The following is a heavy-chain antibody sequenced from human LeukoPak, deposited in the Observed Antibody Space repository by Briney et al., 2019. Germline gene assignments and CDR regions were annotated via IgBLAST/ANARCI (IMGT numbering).Heavy chain of an antibody. CDR3: ARDSSGWYVGLYYGMDV. D-gene: IGHD6-19*01. CDR1: GFTFSSYG. J-gene: IGHJ6*02. CDR2: IYSGGST. Sequence: PGGSLRLSCAASGFTFSSYGMHWVRQAPGKGLEWVSVIYSGGSTYYADSVKGRFTISRDNSKNTLYLQMNSLRAEDTAVYYCARDSSGWYVGLYYGMDVWGQGTTVTVSS. V-gene: IGHV3-53*01.